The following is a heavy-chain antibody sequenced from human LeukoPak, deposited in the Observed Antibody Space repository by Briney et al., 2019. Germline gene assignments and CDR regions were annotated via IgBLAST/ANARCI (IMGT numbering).Heavy chain of an antibody. D-gene: IGHD3-10*01. J-gene: IGHJ4*02. CDR3: ARSWVRRVPYYFDY. V-gene: IGHV1-18*01. Sequence: ASVKVSCKASGYTFPSYGISWVRQAPGQGLEWMGWISAYNGNTNYTQKLQGRVTMTTDTSTSTACMELRSLRSDDTAVYYCARSWVRRVPYYFDYWGQGTLVTVSS. CDR2: ISAYNGNT. CDR1: GYTFPSYG.